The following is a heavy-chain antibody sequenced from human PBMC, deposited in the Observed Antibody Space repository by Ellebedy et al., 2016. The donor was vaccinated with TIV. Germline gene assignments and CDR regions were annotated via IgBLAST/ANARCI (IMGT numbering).Heavy chain of an antibody. CDR2: ISTSSSYT. CDR3: VRTGRPWFDY. D-gene: IGHD2-15*01. CDR1: GFTFSDYY. V-gene: IGHV3-11*06. J-gene: IGHJ4*02. Sequence: GESLKISCVASGFTFSDYYMSWIRQAPGKGLEWVSTISTSSSYTKCADSVKGRCSVSRDDAKNSLYLHMNSLKAEDTVVYYCVRTGRPWFDYWGQGTLVTVSS.